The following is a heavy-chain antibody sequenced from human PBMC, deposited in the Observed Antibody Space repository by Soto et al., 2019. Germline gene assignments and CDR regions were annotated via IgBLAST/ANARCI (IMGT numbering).Heavy chain of an antibody. CDR3: ARRYAGNFDY. D-gene: IGHD2-8*01. CDR2: IYYSGST. J-gene: IGHJ4*02. Sequence: SETLSLTCAVSGGSISSGGYSWSWIRQPPGKGLEWIGYIYYSGSTNYNPSLKSRITISVDTSKNQFSLKLSSVTAADTAVYYCARRYAGNFDYWGQGTLVTVSS. V-gene: IGHV4-61*08. CDR1: GGSISSGGYS.